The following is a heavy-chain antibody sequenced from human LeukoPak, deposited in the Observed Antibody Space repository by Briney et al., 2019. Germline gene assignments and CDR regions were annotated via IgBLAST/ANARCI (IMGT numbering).Heavy chain of an antibody. CDR1: GFTFSSYD. V-gene: IGHV3-30*18. Sequence: PGGSLRLSCAASGFTFSSYDMYWVRQAPGKGLEWVAVISYDGSNKYYADSVKGRFTISRDNSKNTLYLQMNSLRAEDTAVYYCAKGGKWDVTPFDYWGQGTLVTVSS. D-gene: IGHD1-26*01. CDR3: AKGGKWDVTPFDY. J-gene: IGHJ4*02. CDR2: ISYDGSNK.